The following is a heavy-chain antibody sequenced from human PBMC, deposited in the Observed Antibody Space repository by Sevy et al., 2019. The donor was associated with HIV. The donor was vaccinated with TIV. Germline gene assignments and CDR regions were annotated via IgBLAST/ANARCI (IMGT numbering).Heavy chain of an antibody. Sequence: ASVKVSCKASGGTFSSYAISWVRQAPGQGLEWMGGIIPIFGTANYAQKFQGRVTITADESTSTAYMELSSLRSEDTAVYYCAGGDIVVVVAGTYYYGMDVWGQGTTVTVSS. D-gene: IGHD2-15*01. CDR1: GGTFSSYA. CDR2: IIPIFGTA. V-gene: IGHV1-69*13. J-gene: IGHJ6*02. CDR3: AGGDIVVVVAGTYYYGMDV.